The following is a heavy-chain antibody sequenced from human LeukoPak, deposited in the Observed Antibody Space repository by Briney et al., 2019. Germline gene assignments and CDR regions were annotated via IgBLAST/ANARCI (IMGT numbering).Heavy chain of an antibody. V-gene: IGHV4-34*01. D-gene: IGHD2-15*01. CDR3: ARHRGYCSGGSCHSVRFHYYYYMDV. Sequence: SETLSLTCAVYGGSFSGYYWSWIRQPPGKGLEWIGEINHSGSTNYNPSLKSRVTISVDTSKNQFSLKLSSVTAADTAVYYRARHRGYCSGGSCHSVRFHYYYYMDVWGKGTTVTISS. J-gene: IGHJ6*03. CDR2: INHSGST. CDR1: GGSFSGYY.